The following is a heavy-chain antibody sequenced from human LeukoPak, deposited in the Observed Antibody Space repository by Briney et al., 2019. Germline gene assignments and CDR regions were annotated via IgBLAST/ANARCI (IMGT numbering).Heavy chain of an antibody. CDR1: GFTFSSYG. D-gene: IGHD2-2*01. CDR2: IWYDGSNK. CDR3: ARAGYCSSTSCFYYYGIDV. J-gene: IGHJ6*02. V-gene: IGHV3-33*01. Sequence: GRSLRLSCAASGFTFSSYGMHWVRQAPGKGLEWVAVIWYDGSNKYYADSVKGRFTISRDNSKNTLYLQMNSLRAEDTAVYYCARAGYCSSTSCFYYYGIDVWGQGTTVTVSS.